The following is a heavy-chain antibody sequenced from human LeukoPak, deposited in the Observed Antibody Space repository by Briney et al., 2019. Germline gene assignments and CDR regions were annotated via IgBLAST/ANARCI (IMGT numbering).Heavy chain of an antibody. J-gene: IGHJ4*02. CDR1: GFTFSDYW. D-gene: IGHD3-10*01. V-gene: IGHV3-7*01. CDR2: IKQDGSAQ. CDR3: ARDMPFGGY. Sequence: RGSLRLSCAGSGFTFSDYWMSWIRQAPGRGLEWVANIKQDGSAQNYVHSVKGRLTISRDNAKNSLFLQMNSLRVEDTAVYYCARDMPFGGYWGQGTLVTVSS.